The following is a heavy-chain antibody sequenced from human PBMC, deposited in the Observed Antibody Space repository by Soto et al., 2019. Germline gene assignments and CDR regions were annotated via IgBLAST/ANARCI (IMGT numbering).Heavy chain of an antibody. J-gene: IGHJ3*02. Sequence: QVQLQESGPGLVKPSETLSLTCTVSGGSISSYYWSWIRQPPGKGLEWIGYIYYSGSTNYNPSLKSRVTISVDTSKNQFSLKLSSVTAADTAVYYCARSPAYYGSGSYYGDAFDIWGQGTMVTVSS. D-gene: IGHD3-10*01. V-gene: IGHV4-59*08. CDR1: GGSISSYY. CDR2: IYYSGST. CDR3: ARSPAYYGSGSYYGDAFDI.